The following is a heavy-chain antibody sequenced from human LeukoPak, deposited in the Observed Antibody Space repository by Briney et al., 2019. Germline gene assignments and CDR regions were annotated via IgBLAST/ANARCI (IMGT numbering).Heavy chain of an antibody. J-gene: IGHJ3*02. CDR1: GGTFSSYA. Sequence: ASVKVSCKASGGTFSSYAISWVRQAPGQGLEWMGGIIPIFGTANYAQKFQGRVTITTDESTSTAYMELSSLRSEDTAVYYCARVYFDWTDAFDIWGQGTMVTVSS. D-gene: IGHD3-9*01. CDR3: ARVYFDWTDAFDI. CDR2: IIPIFGTA. V-gene: IGHV1-69*05.